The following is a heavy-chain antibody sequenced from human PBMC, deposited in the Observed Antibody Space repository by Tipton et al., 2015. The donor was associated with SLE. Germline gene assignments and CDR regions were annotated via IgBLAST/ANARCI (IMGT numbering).Heavy chain of an antibody. CDR3: ARTLGAIAHTVYDAFDI. J-gene: IGHJ3*02. V-gene: IGHV4-59*11. Sequence: TLSLTCNVSGGSITNHYWNWIRQPPGKGLEWIGYIHYSGTTHDNPSLKSRVTMSVDMSKNQFSLRLTSVTAADTAVYYCARTLGAIAHTVYDAFDIWGQGKMVTVSS. CDR2: IHYSGTT. CDR1: GGSITNHY. D-gene: IGHD1-26*01.